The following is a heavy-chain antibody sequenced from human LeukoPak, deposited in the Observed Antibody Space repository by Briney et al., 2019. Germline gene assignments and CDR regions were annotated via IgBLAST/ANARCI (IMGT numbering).Heavy chain of an antibody. D-gene: IGHD2-2*01. J-gene: IGHJ4*02. CDR1: GGTFSSYA. CDR3: ATDRGYRSSTSCLIDY. CDR2: IIPIFGTA. Sequence: GASVKVSCKASGGTFSSYAISWVRQAPGQGLEWMGGIIPIFGTANYAQKFQGRVTITADESTSTAYMELSSLRSEDTAVYYCATDRGYRSSTSCLIDYWGQGTLVTVSS. V-gene: IGHV1-69*13.